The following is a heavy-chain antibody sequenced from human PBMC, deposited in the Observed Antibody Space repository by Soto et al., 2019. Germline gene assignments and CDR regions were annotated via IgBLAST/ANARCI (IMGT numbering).Heavy chain of an antibody. Sequence: QVQLVQSGAEVKKPGASVKVSCKASGYAFTGYYMHWVRQAPGQGLEWMGWINPNSGGTNYAQKFQGWVTMTRDTSISTAYMELSRLRSDDTAVYYCARPYSSGWYNAFDIWGQGTMVTVSS. J-gene: IGHJ3*02. CDR3: ARPYSSGWYNAFDI. V-gene: IGHV1-2*04. CDR2: INPNSGGT. CDR1: GYAFTGYY. D-gene: IGHD6-19*01.